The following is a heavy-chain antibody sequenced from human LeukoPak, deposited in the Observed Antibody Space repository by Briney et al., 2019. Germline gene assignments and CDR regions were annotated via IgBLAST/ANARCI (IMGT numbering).Heavy chain of an antibody. CDR1: GGTFSSYA. J-gene: IGHJ6*02. Sequence: GASVKVSCKASGGTFSSYAISWVRQAPGQGLEWMGGIIPIFGTANYAQKFQGRVTITADESTSTAYMELSSLRSEDTAVYYCARDGWNSRYYYYGMDVWGQGTTVTVSS. CDR2: IIPIFGTA. D-gene: IGHD1-7*01. CDR3: ARDGWNSRYYYYGMDV. V-gene: IGHV1-69*13.